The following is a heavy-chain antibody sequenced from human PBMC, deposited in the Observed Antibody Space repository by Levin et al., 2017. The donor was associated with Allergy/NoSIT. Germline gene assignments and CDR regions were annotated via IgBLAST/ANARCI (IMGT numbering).Heavy chain of an antibody. Sequence: PSETLSLTCTVSGGSITNYYWSWIRQPPGKGLEWIGYIYYSGSTNYNPSLQSRLTISVDTSKNQFSLKLSSVTAADSAMYFCARDWATAAPGGGHYDYGMDGWGQGTTVTVSS. V-gene: IGHV4-59*01. CDR2: IYYSGST. CDR1: GGSITNYY. CDR3: ARDWATAAPGGGHYDYGMDG. J-gene: IGHJ6*02. D-gene: IGHD5-24*01.